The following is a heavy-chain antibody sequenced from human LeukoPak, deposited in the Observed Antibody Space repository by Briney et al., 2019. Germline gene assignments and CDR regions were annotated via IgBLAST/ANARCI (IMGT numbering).Heavy chain of an antibody. Sequence: VASVKVSCKASGYTFTDYYMHWVRQAPGQGLEWMGWINPNSGGTNYAQKFQGRVTMTRDTSISTAYMELSRLRSDDTAVYYCARFYHSHLRAFDIWGQGTMVTVSS. CDR1: GYTFTDYY. V-gene: IGHV1-2*02. CDR3: ARFYHSHLRAFDI. CDR2: INPNSGGT. J-gene: IGHJ3*02. D-gene: IGHD1-14*01.